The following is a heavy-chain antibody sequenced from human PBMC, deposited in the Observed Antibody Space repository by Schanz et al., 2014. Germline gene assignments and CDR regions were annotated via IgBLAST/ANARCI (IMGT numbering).Heavy chain of an antibody. V-gene: IGHV1-18*01. Sequence: QVQLVQSGAEVKKPGASVKVSCKASGYTFTSYGISWVRQAPGQGLEWMGRISPNSGDTHSAQKFQGGVTMTRDTSSTTAYMELNSLRSDDTAVYYCVRELSGGTFDYWGQGALVTVSS. CDR2: ISPNSGDT. CDR1: GYTFTSYG. CDR3: VRELSGGTFDY. J-gene: IGHJ4*02. D-gene: IGHD1-1*01.